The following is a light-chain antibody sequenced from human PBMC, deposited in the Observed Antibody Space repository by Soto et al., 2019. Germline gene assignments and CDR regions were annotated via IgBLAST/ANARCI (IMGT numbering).Light chain of an antibody. V-gene: IGKV1-8*01. Sequence: IQLTQSPSTLSASVGERVTITWRASQGISSYLAWYQQKPGKAPKLLIYAASTLQSGVPSRFSGSGSGTDFTLTISCLQSEDFATYYCQQYYSYLITFGQGTRLEIK. CDR1: QGISSY. CDR2: AAS. J-gene: IGKJ5*01. CDR3: QQYYSYLIT.